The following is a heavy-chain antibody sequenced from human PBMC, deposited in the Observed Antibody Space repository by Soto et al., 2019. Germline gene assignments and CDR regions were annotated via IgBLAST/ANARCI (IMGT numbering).Heavy chain of an antibody. D-gene: IGHD3-3*01. V-gene: IGHV3-48*02. CDR2: IRLSVSAS. CDR3: VRDRRYAFDI. CDR1: GFTFSSYT. J-gene: IGHJ3*02. Sequence: GGSLRLSCAASGFTFSSYTMNWVRQAPGKGLEWLAYIRLSVSASYYTASVKGRFTISRDNAKNSLYLQMYSLTDEDTAVYYCVRDRRYAFDIWGQGAMVTVS.